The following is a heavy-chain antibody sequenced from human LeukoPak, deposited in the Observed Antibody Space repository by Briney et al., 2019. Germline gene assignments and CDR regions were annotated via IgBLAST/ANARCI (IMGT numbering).Heavy chain of an antibody. CDR3: AKDRVSPHDKSGFYQPQLFYFDH. CDR1: GFTFTKYA. CDR2: ISGSGDTT. D-gene: IGHD3-22*01. J-gene: IGHJ4*02. V-gene: IGHV3-23*01. Sequence: GGSLRLSCAASGFTFTKYALNWVRQAPGKGLEWVSGISGSGDTTYYADSVKGRFTISRDKSKNTLYLHLNSLRAEDTAVYYCAKDRVSPHDKSGFYQPQLFYFDHWGQGTLVSVSS.